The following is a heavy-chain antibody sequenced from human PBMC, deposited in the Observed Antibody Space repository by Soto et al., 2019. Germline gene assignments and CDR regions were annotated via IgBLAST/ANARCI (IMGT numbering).Heavy chain of an antibody. J-gene: IGHJ6*02. CDR2: IYYTRTT. V-gene: IGHV4-59*01. CDR3: ARDEKNSDYYSGMDV. Sequence: PPGKGLEWIAYIYYTRTTNYNPSLKSRVTISVDTSKNQFSLRLTSVTAADTAVYYCARDEKNSDYYSGMDVWGQGTTVTVSS. D-gene: IGHD3-10*01.